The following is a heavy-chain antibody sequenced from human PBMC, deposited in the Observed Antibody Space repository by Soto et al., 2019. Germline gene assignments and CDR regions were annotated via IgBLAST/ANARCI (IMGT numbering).Heavy chain of an antibody. J-gene: IGHJ6*02. Sequence: SETLSLTCTVSGGSISSYYWSWIRQPPGKGLEWIGYIYYSGSTNYNPSLKSRVTISVDTSKNQFSLKLSSVTAADTAVYYCARSPRVTIFGVVKRGYYYGMDVWGQRTTVTVSS. V-gene: IGHV4-59*01. D-gene: IGHD3-3*01. CDR3: ARSPRVTIFGVVKRGYYYGMDV. CDR2: IYYSGST. CDR1: GGSISSYY.